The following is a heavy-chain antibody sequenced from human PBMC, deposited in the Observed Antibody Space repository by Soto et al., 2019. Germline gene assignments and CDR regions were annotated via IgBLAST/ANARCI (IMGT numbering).Heavy chain of an antibody. V-gene: IGHV4-34*01. Sequence: LSLTCAVYGGSFSGYYWSWIRQPPGKGLEWIGEINHSGSTNYNPSLKSRVTISVDTSKNQFSLKLSSVTAADTAVYYCARPLVPVDIAAAGTGAFDIWGQGTMVTVSS. D-gene: IGHD6-13*01. CDR2: INHSGST. CDR1: GGSFSGYY. J-gene: IGHJ3*02. CDR3: ARPLVPVDIAAAGTGAFDI.